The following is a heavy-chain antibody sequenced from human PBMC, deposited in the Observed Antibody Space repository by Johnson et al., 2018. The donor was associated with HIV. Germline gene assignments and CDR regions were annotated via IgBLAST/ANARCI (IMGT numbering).Heavy chain of an antibody. CDR3: ANLLFLQWLAPDDGFDI. J-gene: IGHJ3*02. Sequence: VQLVESGGGLVQPGGSLRLSCAASGFTFSSYAMHWVRQAPGKGLEYVSAISSNGGSTYYANSVKGRFTISRDNSKDTLFLQMDSLRPEDTAVYYCANLLFLQWLAPDDGFDIWGQGTMVTVSS. CDR2: ISSNGGST. D-gene: IGHD3-3*01. CDR1: GFTFSSYA. V-gene: IGHV3-64*01.